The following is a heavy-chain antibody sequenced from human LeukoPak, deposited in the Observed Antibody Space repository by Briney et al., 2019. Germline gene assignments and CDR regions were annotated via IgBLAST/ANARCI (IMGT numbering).Heavy chain of an antibody. D-gene: IGHD3-16*01. CDR3: AKDGGAGGAIDF. CDR2: ISSNGGDQ. Sequence: GGSLRLSCAASGFIFSNYAMHWGRQAPGKGLEWVAVISSNGGDQYYAGSVKGRFTISRDNSKNTLYFQLNSLRAEDTAIYYCAKDGGAGGAIDFWGQETLVTVSS. J-gene: IGHJ4*02. V-gene: IGHV3-30-3*01. CDR1: GFIFSNYA.